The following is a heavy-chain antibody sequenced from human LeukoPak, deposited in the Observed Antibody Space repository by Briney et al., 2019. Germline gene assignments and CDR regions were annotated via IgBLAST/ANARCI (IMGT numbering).Heavy chain of an antibody. J-gene: IGHJ4*02. Sequence: GGSLRLSCAASGFTFSSLAMSWVRQAPGKGLEWCSAISGSGGSTYYADSVKGRFTTSRDNSKNTLYLQMNSLRAEDTAVYSCAKSYGSGRGGAGGLTFDYWGQGTLVTVSS. D-gene: IGHD3-10*01. CDR2: ISGSGGST. CDR3: AKSYGSGRGGAGGLTFDY. CDR1: GFTFSSLA. V-gene: IGHV3-23*01.